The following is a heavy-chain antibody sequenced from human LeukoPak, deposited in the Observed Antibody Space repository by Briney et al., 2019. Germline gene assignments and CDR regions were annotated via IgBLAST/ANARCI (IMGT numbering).Heavy chain of an antibody. D-gene: IGHD3-10*01. CDR2: MFYSGRT. CDR1: GGSIKSHY. V-gene: IGHV4-59*08. J-gene: IGHJ4*02. Sequence: AETLSLTCTISGGSIKSHYWSWIRQAPGKGLEWIAYMFYSGRTEYNPSLKSRVTISVDTSRNQVSLKVNSVTAADTAVYYCARRAGSLVYYFDSWGQGTLVTVSS. CDR3: ARRAGSLVYYFDS.